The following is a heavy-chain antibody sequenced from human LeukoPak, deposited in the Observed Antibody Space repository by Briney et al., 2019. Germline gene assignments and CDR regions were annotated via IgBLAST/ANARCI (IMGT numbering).Heavy chain of an antibody. CDR3: ASRSSGWYGGDY. J-gene: IGHJ4*02. CDR1: GDSISSSTYS. CDR2: INHSGST. V-gene: IGHV4-39*07. D-gene: IGHD6-19*01. Sequence: SETLSLTCTVSGDSISSSTYSWGWIRQPPGKGLEWIGEINHSGSTNYNPSLKSRVTISVDTSKNQFSLKLSSVTAADTAVYYCASRSSGWYGGDYWGQGTLVTVSS.